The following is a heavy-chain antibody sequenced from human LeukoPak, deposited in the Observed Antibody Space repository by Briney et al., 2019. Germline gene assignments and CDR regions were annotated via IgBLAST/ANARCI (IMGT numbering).Heavy chain of an antibody. V-gene: IGHV4-4*02. CDR2: IYHSGST. Sequence: PGGSLRLSCAASGFTFSSYSMNWVRQAPGKGLEWIGYIYHSGSTYYNPSLKSRVTISVDRSKNQFSLKLSSVTAADTAVYYCARDILTGSHRSYNWFDPWGQGTLVTVSS. J-gene: IGHJ5*02. D-gene: IGHD3-9*01. CDR1: GFTFSSYSM. CDR3: ARDILTGSHRSYNWFDP.